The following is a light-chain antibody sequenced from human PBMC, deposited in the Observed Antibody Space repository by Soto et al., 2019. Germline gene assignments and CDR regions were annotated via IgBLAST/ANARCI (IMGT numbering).Light chain of an antibody. J-gene: IGKJ1*01. Sequence: EIVLTQSPATLSASPGERAALSCRASQSVGSNLAWYQQKPGQAPRLLIYGASSRATGIPARFSGSGSGTDFTLTISRLEPEDFAVYYCHQYDSWTFGQGTKVDIK. CDR1: QSVGSN. V-gene: IGKV3-15*01. CDR3: HQYDSWT. CDR2: GAS.